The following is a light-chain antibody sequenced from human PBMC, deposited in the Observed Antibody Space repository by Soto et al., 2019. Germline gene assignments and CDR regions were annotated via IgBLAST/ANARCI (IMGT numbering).Light chain of an antibody. J-gene: IGLJ1*01. CDR2: DVG. CDR3: DSYTASSTYV. Sequence: QSVLTQPPSVSGSPGQSVTISCIGTTSDVGSYNRVSWYQQTPGTAPKLIIYDVGSRPSGVPDRFSGSKSGNTASLTISGLQAEDEADYYCDSYTASSTYVFGTGTKVTVL. V-gene: IGLV2-18*02. CDR1: TSDVGSYNR.